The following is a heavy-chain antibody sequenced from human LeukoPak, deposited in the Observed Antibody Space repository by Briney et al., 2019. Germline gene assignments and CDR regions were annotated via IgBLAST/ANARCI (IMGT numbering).Heavy chain of an antibody. CDR2: INPNSGGT. CDR3: ARESGTDAFDI. Sequence: ASVKVSCKASGYTFTTYAIHWVRQAPGQGLEWMGWINPNSGGTNYAQKFQGRVTMTRDTSISTAYMELSRLRSDDTAVYFCARESGTDAFDIWGQGTMVTVSS. CDR1: GYTFTTYA. D-gene: IGHD1-1*01. V-gene: IGHV1-2*02. J-gene: IGHJ3*02.